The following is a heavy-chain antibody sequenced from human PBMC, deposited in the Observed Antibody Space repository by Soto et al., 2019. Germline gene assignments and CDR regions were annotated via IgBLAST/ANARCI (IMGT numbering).Heavy chain of an antibody. Sequence: ASVKVSCKASGGTFNNYPITWVRQAPGEGLEWMGGSIPIFGTASYAQKFQGRVTISVDESTSTAYMELSSLRSEDTAVYYCARGRGYSGDDHYYYFDMDVWGQGTTVTVSS. CDR1: GGTFNNYP. CDR3: ARGRGYSGDDHYYYFDMDV. J-gene: IGHJ6*02. V-gene: IGHV1-69*13. CDR2: SIPIFGTA. D-gene: IGHD5-12*01.